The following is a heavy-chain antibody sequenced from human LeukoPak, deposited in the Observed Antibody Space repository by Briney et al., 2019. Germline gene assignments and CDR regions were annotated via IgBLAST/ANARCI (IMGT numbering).Heavy chain of an antibody. CDR2: INHCGST. CDR1: GGSFSGYY. D-gene: IGHD5-18*01. V-gene: IGHV4-34*01. CDR3: ARGFPREYSYGYYYYYGMDV. Sequence: SETLSLTCAVYGGSFSGYYWSWIRQPPGKGLEWIGEINHCGSTNYNPSLKSRVTISVDTSKNQFSLKLSSVTAADTAVYYCARGFPREYSYGYYYYYGMDVWGQGTTVTVSS. J-gene: IGHJ6*02.